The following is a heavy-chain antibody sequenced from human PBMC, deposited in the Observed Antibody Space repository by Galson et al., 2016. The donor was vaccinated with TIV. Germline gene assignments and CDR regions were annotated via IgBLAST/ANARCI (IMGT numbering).Heavy chain of an antibody. Sequence: QSGAEVKKPGESLKISCTGSGYSFSNYWIAWLRQMPGKGLEWMGMIHPSDSYTNYSLSFQGHVTISVDKSISTASLQWSSLKASDSGMYDCARRTLAVGTDANWFDPWGQGTLVTVSS. J-gene: IGHJ5*02. D-gene: IGHD6-13*01. CDR1: GYSFSNYW. CDR3: ARRTLAVGTDANWFDP. CDR2: IHPSDSYT. V-gene: IGHV5-10-1*01.